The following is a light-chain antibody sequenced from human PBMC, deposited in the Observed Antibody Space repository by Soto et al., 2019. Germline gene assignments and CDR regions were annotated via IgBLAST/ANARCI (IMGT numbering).Light chain of an antibody. CDR2: GAS. CDR1: QGISSY. CDR3: QQAYSFPIT. Sequence: DIQLTQSPSFLSASVGDRVTMTCRGSQGISSYLAWYQQKPGKAPKLLIHGASRLQSGVPARFSGSGSGTDFTLSINSLQPEDFATYYCQQAYSFPITFGQGTRLEIK. V-gene: IGKV1-9*01. J-gene: IGKJ5*01.